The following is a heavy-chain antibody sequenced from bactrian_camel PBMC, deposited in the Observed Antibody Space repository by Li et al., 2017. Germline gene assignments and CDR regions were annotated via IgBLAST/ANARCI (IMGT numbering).Heavy chain of an antibody. CDR2: MDSDGTA. D-gene: IGHD1*01. CDR1: GYTYSTYC. V-gene: IGHV3S26*01. CDR3: AAAISDLPVDVVATLGHWSFSY. Sequence: HVQLVESGGGSVQTGGSLRLSCAASGYTYSTYCMGWFRQAPGKEREGVAAMDSDGTASYADSVKGRFTISRDNAKNTLNLQMNSLQPEGTAMYYCAAAISDLPVDVVATLGHWSFSYWGPGTQVTVS. J-gene: IGHJ4*01.